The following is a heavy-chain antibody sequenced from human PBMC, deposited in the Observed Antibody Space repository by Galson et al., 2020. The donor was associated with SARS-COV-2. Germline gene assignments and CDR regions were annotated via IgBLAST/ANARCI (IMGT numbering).Heavy chain of an antibody. CDR3: ASDLYNWIRGLDY. J-gene: IGHJ4*02. CDR2: ISYDGSNK. V-gene: IGHV3-30*01. Sequence: GESLKISCATSGFNFSTYAMHWVRQAPGKGLEWVAVISYDGSNKYYADSVKGRFTISRDNSKNTLYLQMNSLRTEDTAVYYCASDLYNWIRGLDYWGQGTLVTVSS. CDR1: GFNFSTYA. D-gene: IGHD1-20*01.